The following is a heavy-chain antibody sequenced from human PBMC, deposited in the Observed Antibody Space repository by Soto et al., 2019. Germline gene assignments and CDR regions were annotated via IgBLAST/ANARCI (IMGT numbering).Heavy chain of an antibody. D-gene: IGHD3-22*01. CDR2: ISAYNGNT. J-gene: IGHJ3*02. CDR3: ARDYYDSSGYWLDAFDI. V-gene: IGHV1-18*04. CDR1: GYTFTSYG. Sequence: ASVKVSCKASGYTFTSYGISWVRQAPGQGLEWMGWISAYNGNTNYAQKLQGRVTMTTDTSTSTAYMELRSLRSDDTAVYYCARDYYDSSGYWLDAFDIWGQGTRVTVSS.